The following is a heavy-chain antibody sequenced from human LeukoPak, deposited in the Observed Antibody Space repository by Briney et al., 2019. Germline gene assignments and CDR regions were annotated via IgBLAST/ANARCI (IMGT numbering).Heavy chain of an antibody. V-gene: IGHV4-34*01. CDR1: GGSFSGYY. D-gene: IGHD2-2*01. J-gene: IGHJ5*02. CDR3: ARATPGYCSSTSCHNWFDP. Sequence: PETLSLTCAVYGGSFSGYYSSWIRHPPGRGLEWIGEIKHSGSTNYNPSPKRRVTISVDTSKNQFSLKLSSVTAADTAVYYCARATPGYCSSTSCHNWFDPWGQGTLVTVSS. CDR2: IKHSGST.